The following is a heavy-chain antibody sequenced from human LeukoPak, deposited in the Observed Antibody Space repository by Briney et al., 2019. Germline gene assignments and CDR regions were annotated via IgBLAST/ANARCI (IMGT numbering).Heavy chain of an antibody. CDR1: GGPFSGYY. Sequence: SETLSLTCAVYGGPFSGYYWSWIRQPPGKGLEWIGEINHSGSTNYNPSLKSRVTISVDTSKNQFSLKLSSVTAADTAVYYCARGEQLADFDYWGQGTLVTVSS. V-gene: IGHV4-34*01. CDR2: INHSGST. CDR3: ARGEQLADFDY. D-gene: IGHD6-6*01. J-gene: IGHJ4*02.